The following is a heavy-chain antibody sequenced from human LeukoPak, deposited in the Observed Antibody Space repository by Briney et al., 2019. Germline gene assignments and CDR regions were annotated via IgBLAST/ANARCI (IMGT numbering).Heavy chain of an antibody. CDR3: ARDHLFFEGDNWFDP. J-gene: IGHJ5*02. V-gene: IGHV4-4*07. D-gene: IGHD2/OR15-2a*01. CDR2: VFSTGST. Sequence: SETLSLTCTVSGESINIYHWNWFRHPAGKGLEWIGRVFSTGSTNYNPSLKSRVTMSVDMSKNQVSLNLTSVTAADTAMYYCARDHLFFEGDNWFDPWGQGIQVTVSS. CDR1: GESINIYH.